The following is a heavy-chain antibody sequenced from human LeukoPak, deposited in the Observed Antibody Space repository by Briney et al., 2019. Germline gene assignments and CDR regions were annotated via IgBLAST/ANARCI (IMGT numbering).Heavy chain of an antibody. CDR2: INPSGGST. CDR1: GYTFTSYY. J-gene: IGHJ5*02. CDR3: ARGTKTGYSSGVGNWFDP. V-gene: IGHV1-46*01. D-gene: IGHD6-19*01. Sequence: ASVKVSCKASGYTFTSYYMHWVRQAPGQGLEWMGIINPSGGSTSYAQKFQGRVTMTRDMSTSTVYMELNSLRAEDTAVYYCARGTKTGYSSGVGNWFDPWGQGTLVTVSS.